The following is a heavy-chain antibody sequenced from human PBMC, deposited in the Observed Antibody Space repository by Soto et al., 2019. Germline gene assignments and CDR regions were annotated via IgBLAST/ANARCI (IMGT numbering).Heavy chain of an antibody. CDR3: AKNFYFDS. V-gene: IGHV3-23*01. J-gene: IGHJ4*02. Sequence: EVQLLESGGGWVQPGGSLRLSCAACGFTFSSYAMSWVRQAPGKGLEWVSSINAVDEYTKYADSVKGRFTISRDNPKNTVYLQMNSLRAEDTAVYYCAKNFYFDSWGQGTLVTVSS. CDR2: INAVDEYT. CDR1: GFTFSSYA.